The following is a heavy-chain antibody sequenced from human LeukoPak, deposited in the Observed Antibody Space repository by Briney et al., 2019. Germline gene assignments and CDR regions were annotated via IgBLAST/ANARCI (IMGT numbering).Heavy chain of an antibody. V-gene: IGHV3-23*01. Sequence: GGSLRLSCAASGFTFSSYAMSWVRQAPGKGLEWVSAISGSGGSTYYADSVKGRLTISRDNSKNPLYLQMNSLRAEDTAVYYCAKGGGSYGRDYWGQGTLVTVSS. J-gene: IGHJ4*02. D-gene: IGHD1-26*01. CDR2: ISGSGGST. CDR3: AKGGGSYGRDY. CDR1: GFTFSSYA.